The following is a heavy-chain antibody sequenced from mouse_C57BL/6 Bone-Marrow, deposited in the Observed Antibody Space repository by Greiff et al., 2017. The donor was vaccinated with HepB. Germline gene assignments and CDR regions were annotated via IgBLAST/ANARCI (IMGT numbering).Heavy chain of an antibody. CDR3: ARGTAQARGFAY. V-gene: IGHV1-69*01. D-gene: IGHD3-2*02. CDR1: GYTFTSYW. J-gene: IGHJ3*01. Sequence: QVQLQQSGAELVMPGASVKLSCKASGYTFTSYWMHWVKQRPGQGLEWIGEIDPSDSYTNYNQKFKGKSTLTVDKSSSTAYMQLSSLTSEDSAVYYCARGTAQARGFAYWGQGTLVTVSA. CDR2: IDPSDSYT.